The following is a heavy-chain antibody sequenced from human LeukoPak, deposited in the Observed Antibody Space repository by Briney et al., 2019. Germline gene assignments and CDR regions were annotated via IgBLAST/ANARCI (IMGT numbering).Heavy chain of an antibody. CDR3: ARSGYSYDSAVYWNFDL. J-gene: IGHJ2*01. CDR2: IYFTGST. CDR1: GDSISSSY. Sequence: PSETLSLTCTVSGDSISSSYWSWIRQPPGRGLEWIGNIYFTGSTTYNPSLKSRVTISVDTSKNQFSLKMTSVTAADTAVYYCARSGYSYDSAVYWNFDLWGRGTLVTVSS. D-gene: IGHD5-18*01. V-gene: IGHV4-59*01.